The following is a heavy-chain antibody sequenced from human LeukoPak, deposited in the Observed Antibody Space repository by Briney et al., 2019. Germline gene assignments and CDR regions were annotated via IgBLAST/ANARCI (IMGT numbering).Heavy chain of an antibody. D-gene: IGHD4-23*01. CDR2: IYYSGST. CDR1: GGSISSSSYY. CDR3: ARRGNSDAFDI. Sequence: SQTLSLTCTVSGGSISSSSYYWGWIRQPPGKGLEWIGSIYYSGSTYYNPSLKSRVTISVDTSKNQFSLKLSSVTAADTAVYYCARRGNSDAFDIWGQGTMVTVSS. V-gene: IGHV4-39*01. J-gene: IGHJ3*02.